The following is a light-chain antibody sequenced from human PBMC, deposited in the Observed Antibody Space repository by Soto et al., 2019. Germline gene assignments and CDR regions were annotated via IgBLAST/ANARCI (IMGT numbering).Light chain of an antibody. Sequence: DIQMTQSPSSLSASVGDRVTITCRASQVISNYLAWYQQKPGKVPKLLIYGASTLQSGVPAQFRGSGSGTDFTLTISSLQPEDVATYYCQKYDSAPLTFGGGTRVEIK. CDR2: GAS. CDR3: QKYDSAPLT. J-gene: IGKJ4*01. CDR1: QVISNY. V-gene: IGKV1-27*01.